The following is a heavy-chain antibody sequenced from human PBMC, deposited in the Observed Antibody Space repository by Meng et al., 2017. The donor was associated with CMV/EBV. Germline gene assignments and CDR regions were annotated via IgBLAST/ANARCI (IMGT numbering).Heavy chain of an antibody. V-gene: IGHV3-30*04. D-gene: IGHD6-19*01. CDR1: GFTFSSYA. Sequence: GESLKISCAASGFTFSSYAMHWVRQAPGKGLEWVAVISYDGSNKYYADSVKGRFTISRDNSKNTLYLQMNSLRAEDTAVYYCAKAGSSGWPYYYYGMDVWGQGTTVTVSS. CDR3: AKAGSSGWPYYYYGMDV. CDR2: ISYDGSNK. J-gene: IGHJ6*02.